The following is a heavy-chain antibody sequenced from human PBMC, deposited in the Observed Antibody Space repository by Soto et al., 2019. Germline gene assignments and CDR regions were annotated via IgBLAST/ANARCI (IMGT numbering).Heavy chain of an antibody. CDR3: AREERRPEVYRMIVVVSDAFDI. J-gene: IGHJ3*02. Sequence: SVKVSCKASGGTFSSYAISWVRQAPGQGLEWMGGIIPIFGTANYAQKFQGRDTITADEATSTAYMELSRLRSEDTVVYYCAREERRPEVYRMIVVVSDAFDIWGQGTMVTVSS. CDR1: GGTFSSYA. V-gene: IGHV1-69*13. CDR2: IIPIFGTA. D-gene: IGHD3-22*01.